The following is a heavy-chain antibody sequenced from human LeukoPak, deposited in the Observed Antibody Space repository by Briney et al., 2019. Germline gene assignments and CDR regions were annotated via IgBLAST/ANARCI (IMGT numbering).Heavy chain of an antibody. CDR3: ARSNSSSWPPFIYYFDY. CDR2: IYYSGST. Sequence: SETLPLTCTVSGGSISSYYWSWIRQPPGKGLEWIGYIYYSGSTNYNPSLKSRVTISVDTSKNQFSLKLSSVTAADTAVYYCARSNSSSWPPFIYYFDYWGQGTLVTVSS. J-gene: IGHJ4*02. V-gene: IGHV4-59*01. CDR1: GGSISSYY. D-gene: IGHD6-13*01.